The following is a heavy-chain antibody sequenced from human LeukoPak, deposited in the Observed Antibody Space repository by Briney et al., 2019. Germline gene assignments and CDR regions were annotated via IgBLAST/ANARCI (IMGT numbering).Heavy chain of an antibody. J-gene: IGHJ5*02. V-gene: IGHV3-64*01. CDR3: ARDGGLSGWHL. CDR2: ISSNGGST. CDR1: GFTFSSYA. Sequence: GGSLRLSCAASGFTFSSYAMHWVRQAPGKGLEYVSAISSNGGSTYYANSVKGRFTISRDNSKNTLYLQMGSLRSEDTAVYYCARDGGLSGWHLWGQGTLVTVSS. D-gene: IGHD6-19*01.